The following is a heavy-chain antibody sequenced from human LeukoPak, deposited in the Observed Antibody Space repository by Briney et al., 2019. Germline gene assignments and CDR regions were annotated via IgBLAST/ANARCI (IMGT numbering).Heavy chain of an antibody. D-gene: IGHD3-22*01. CDR1: GGSISSYY. CDR2: IYISGTT. Sequence: SETLSLTCTVSGGSISSYYGSWLRQPPGKGLEWIGRIYISGTTNYNSSLKSRITMSLDTSKNQLSLKLSSVTAADTAVYYCARDEAGSGYIDYWGQGTLVTVSS. J-gene: IGHJ4*01. CDR3: ARDEAGSGYIDY. V-gene: IGHV4-4*07.